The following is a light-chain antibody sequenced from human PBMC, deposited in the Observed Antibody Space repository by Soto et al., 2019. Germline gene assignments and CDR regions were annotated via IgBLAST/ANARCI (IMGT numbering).Light chain of an antibody. V-gene: IGKV3-15*01. CDR1: QSVSSSY. CDR3: QQFDDWPT. J-gene: IGKJ1*01. CDR2: GTS. Sequence: EIVMTQSPATLSVSPGEGATLSCRPSQSVSSSYLAWYQQKPGQAPRLLIYGTSNRATGIPDRISGSRSGTEFTLTISSLQSEDFGVYYCQQFDDWPTFGQGTKVDIK.